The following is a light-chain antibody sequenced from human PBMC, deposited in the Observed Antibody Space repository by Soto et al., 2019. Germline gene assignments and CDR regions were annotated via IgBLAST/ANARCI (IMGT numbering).Light chain of an antibody. J-gene: IGLJ3*02. CDR3: ETWDSNTHTV. Sequence: QPVLTQSSSASASLGSSVKLTYTLSSGHSSYIIAWPQQQPGKAPRYLMKLEGSGSYNKGSGVPDRFSGSSSGAYRYLTISNLQFEDEADYYCETWDSNTHTVFGGGTKVTVL. CDR2: LEGSGSY. V-gene: IGLV4-60*02. CDR1: SGHSSYI.